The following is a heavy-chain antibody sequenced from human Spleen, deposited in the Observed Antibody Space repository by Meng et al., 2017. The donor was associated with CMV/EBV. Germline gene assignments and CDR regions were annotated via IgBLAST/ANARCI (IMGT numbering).Heavy chain of an antibody. Sequence: SETLSLTCTVSRGSINSGDSYWTWIRQHPGKGLEWIGYVYHSGSTYYNPSLKSRVTISVDTFRNQFSLHLSSVTAADTAMYFCARDRERPSMGRKDYYLDLWGQGTPVTVSS. CDR2: VYHSGST. J-gene: IGHJ4*02. D-gene: IGHD1-26*01. CDR3: ARDRERPSMGRKDYYLDL. V-gene: IGHV4-31*03. CDR1: RGSINSGDSY.